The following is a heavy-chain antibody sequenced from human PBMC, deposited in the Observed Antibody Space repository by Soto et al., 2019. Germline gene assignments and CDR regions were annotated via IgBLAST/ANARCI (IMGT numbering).Heavy chain of an antibody. CDR1: GFTFSRFE. CDR2: ISSSGSTA. V-gene: IGHV3-48*03. Sequence: EVQLVESGGGLVQPGGSLRLSCAASGFTFSRFELNWVRQAPGKGLEWISYISSSGSTAYYSSSVEGRFTISRDNANNSVYLQMDSLRAEDTALYYCTRAAWFPYLSFYWGQGALVTVSS. J-gene: IGHJ4*02. D-gene: IGHD3-10*01. CDR3: TRAAWFPYLSFY.